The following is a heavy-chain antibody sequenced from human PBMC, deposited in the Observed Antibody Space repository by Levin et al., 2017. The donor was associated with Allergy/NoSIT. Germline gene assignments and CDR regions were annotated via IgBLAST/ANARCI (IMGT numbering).Heavy chain of an antibody. J-gene: IGHJ4*02. CDR1: GFTFSSYS. V-gene: IGHV3-48*01. CDR3: ARVGPLITFGGVIVIRGFGFDY. Sequence: GGSLRLSCAASGFTFSSYSMNWVRQAPGKGLEWVSYISSSSSTIYYADSVKGRFTISRDNAKNSLYLQMNSLRAEDTAVYYCARVGPLITFGGVIVIRGFGFDYWGQGTLVTVSS. D-gene: IGHD3-16*02. CDR2: ISSSSSTI.